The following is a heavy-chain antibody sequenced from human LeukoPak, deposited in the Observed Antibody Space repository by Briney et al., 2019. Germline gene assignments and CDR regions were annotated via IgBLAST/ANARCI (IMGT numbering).Heavy chain of an antibody. Sequence: GGSLRLSCAASGFTFSSYAMSWVRQAPGKGLEWVSGISWNSGSIGYADSVKGRFTISRDNAKNSLYLQMNSLRAEDTALYYCAKDIFYDSSGYQIYYGMDVWGQGTTVTVSS. CDR2: ISWNSGSI. CDR1: GFTFSSYA. J-gene: IGHJ6*02. CDR3: AKDIFYDSSGYQIYYGMDV. D-gene: IGHD3-22*01. V-gene: IGHV3-9*01.